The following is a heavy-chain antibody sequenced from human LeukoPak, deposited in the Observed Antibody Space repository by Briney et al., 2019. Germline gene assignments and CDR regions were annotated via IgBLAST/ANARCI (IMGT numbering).Heavy chain of an antibody. J-gene: IGHJ5*02. CDR3: AKAGYCSSTSCYINWFDP. CDR2: ISGSGGST. V-gene: IGHV3-23*01. CDR1: GFTFSSYA. D-gene: IGHD2-2*02. Sequence: GGSLRLSCAASGFTFSSYAMSWVRQPPGRGLEWVSAISGSGGSTYYADSVKGRFTISRDNSKTTLYLQMNSLRAEDTAVYYCAKAGYCSSTSCYINWFDPWGQGTLVTVSS.